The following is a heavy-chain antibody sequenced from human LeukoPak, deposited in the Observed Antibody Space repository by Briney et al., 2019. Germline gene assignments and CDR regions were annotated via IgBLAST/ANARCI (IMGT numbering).Heavy chain of an antibody. CDR3: ARLIPPDGDYSFGSDP. Sequence: GASVKVSCKASGYTFTGYYMHWVRQAPGQGLEWMGWINPNSGGTNYAQKFQGRVTMTRDTSISTAYMEPSRLRSDDTAVYYCARLIPPDGDYSFGSDPWGQGTLVTVSS. J-gene: IGHJ5*02. D-gene: IGHD4-17*01. CDR2: INPNSGGT. V-gene: IGHV1-2*02. CDR1: GYTFTGYY.